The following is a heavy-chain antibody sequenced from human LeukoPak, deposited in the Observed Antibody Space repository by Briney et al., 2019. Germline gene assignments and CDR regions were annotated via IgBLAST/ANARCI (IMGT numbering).Heavy chain of an antibody. Sequence: GGSLRLSCSASGFTFSSYAMHWVRQAPGKGLEYVSAISSNGGSTYYADSVKGRFTISRDNSKNTLHLQMSSLRAEDTAVYYCVKGYCSSISCFGDYWGQGTLVTFSS. V-gene: IGHV3-64D*09. CDR1: GFTFSSYA. D-gene: IGHD2-2*01. J-gene: IGHJ4*02. CDR3: VKGYCSSISCFGDY. CDR2: ISSNGGST.